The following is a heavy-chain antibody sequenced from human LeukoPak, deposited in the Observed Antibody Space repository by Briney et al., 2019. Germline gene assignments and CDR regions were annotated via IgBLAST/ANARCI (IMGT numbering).Heavy chain of an antibody. CDR1: GFTFSSYW. D-gene: IGHD3-22*01. J-gene: IGHJ4*02. CDR2: IKQDGSEK. V-gene: IGHV3-7*01. CDR3: ARTYYYDSSDYSALGY. Sequence: GRSLRLSCAASGFTFSSYWMNWVRQAPGKGLEWVANIKQDGSEKYYVDSVKGRFTISSDNAKNSLYLQMNSLRAEDTAVYYCARTYYYDSSDYSALGYWGQGTLVTVSS.